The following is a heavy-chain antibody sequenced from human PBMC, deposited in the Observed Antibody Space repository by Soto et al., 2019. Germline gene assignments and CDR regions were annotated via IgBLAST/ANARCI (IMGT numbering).Heavy chain of an antibody. Sequence: EVQLVESGGGLVKPGGSLRLSCAASGFTFSSYSMNWVRQAPGKGLEWVSSISSSSSYIYYADSVKGRGNISRDNAKNSLYLQMNSLRAEDTAVYYFARAKNGAAHYLGQGTLVTVSS. V-gene: IGHV3-21*01. D-gene: IGHD6-6*01. CDR3: ARAKNGAAHY. CDR2: ISSSSSYI. J-gene: IGHJ4*02. CDR1: GFTFSSYS.